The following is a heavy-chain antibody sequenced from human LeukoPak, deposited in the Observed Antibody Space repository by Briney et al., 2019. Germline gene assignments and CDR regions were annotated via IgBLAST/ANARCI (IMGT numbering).Heavy chain of an antibody. J-gene: IGHJ5*02. CDR3: ARRGGSYYRGGLGWFDP. Sequence: SETLSLTCTVSGGSISSSSYYWGWIRQPPGKGLEWIGSIYYSGSTYYNPSLKSRVTISVDTSKNQFSLKLSSVTAADTAVYYCARRGGSYYRGGLGWFDPWGQGTLVTVSS. CDR1: GGSISSSSYY. D-gene: IGHD1-26*01. V-gene: IGHV4-39*01. CDR2: IYYSGST.